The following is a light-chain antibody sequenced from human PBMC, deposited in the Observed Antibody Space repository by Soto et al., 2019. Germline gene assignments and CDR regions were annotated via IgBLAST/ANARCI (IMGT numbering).Light chain of an antibody. CDR2: DIV. CDR3: QQYNSWPLT. J-gene: IGKJ4*01. V-gene: IGKV3D-15*01. CDR1: QSVGSD. Sequence: ILMPHSPATLSVSPGERATLSCRASQSVGSDLAWYQQKPGQAPRLVIYDIVTRATGVPTRISGSGSGTEFPLTISSLQSEDFAVYYCQQYNSWPLTFGGGTRWIS.